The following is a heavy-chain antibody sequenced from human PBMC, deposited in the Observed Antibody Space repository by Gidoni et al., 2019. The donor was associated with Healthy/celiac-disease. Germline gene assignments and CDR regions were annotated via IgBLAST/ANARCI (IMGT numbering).Heavy chain of an antibody. CDR1: GGSISSSSYY. V-gene: IGHV4-39*01. CDR2: IYYSGST. Sequence: QLQLQESGPGLVKPSETLSLTCTVSGGSISSSSYYWGWIRQPPGKGLEWIGSIYYSGSTYYNPSLKSRVTISVDTSKNQFSLKLSSVTAADTAVYYCARGDDYSNYEDYWGQGTLVTVSS. CDR3: ARGDDYSNYEDY. J-gene: IGHJ4*02. D-gene: IGHD4-4*01.